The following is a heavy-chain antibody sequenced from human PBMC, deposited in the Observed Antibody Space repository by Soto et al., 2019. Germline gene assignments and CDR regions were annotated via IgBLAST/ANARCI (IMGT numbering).Heavy chain of an antibody. V-gene: IGHV4-4*07. CDR3: ARESTVAGTDNWFDS. J-gene: IGHJ5*01. CDR2: IYTSGSP. CDR1: GAFISGYY. D-gene: IGHD6-13*01. Sequence: QVQLQESGPGLVKPSETLSLTCTVSGAFISGYYWSWIRQPAGKGLGWIGRIYTSGSPKYSPSLRSRAAMSVATSKKQFSLKLNSLTAADTAVYYCARESTVAGTDNWFDSWGQGTLVTVSS.